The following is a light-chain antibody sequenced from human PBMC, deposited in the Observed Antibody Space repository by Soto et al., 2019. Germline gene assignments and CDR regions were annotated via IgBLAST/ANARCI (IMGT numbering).Light chain of an antibody. CDR3: QQYNNWPRT. J-gene: IGKJ1*01. CDR1: QSVSSN. CDR2: GAS. Sequence: EIVMTQSPATLSVSPGERATLSCRASQSVSSNLAWYQQKPGPAPRLLIYGASTRATGIPARFSGSGSGTEFTLTISSLQSEDFADYYCQQYNNWPRTFGQGTKVEIK. V-gene: IGKV3-15*01.